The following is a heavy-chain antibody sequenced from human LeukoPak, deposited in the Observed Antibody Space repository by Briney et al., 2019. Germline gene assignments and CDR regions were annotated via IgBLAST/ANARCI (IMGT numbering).Heavy chain of an antibody. D-gene: IGHD2-15*01. CDR3: ARGGDCSGGSCYAFDY. CDR2: IYYSGST. CDR1: SGSISTYY. J-gene: IGHJ4*02. Sequence: SETLSLTCTVSSGSISTYYWSWIRQPPGKGLEWIGYIYYSGSTNHNPSLKSRVTISVDTSKNQFYLKLSSVTAADTPVYYCARGGDCSGGSCYAFDYWGQGTLVTVSS. V-gene: IGHV4-59*01.